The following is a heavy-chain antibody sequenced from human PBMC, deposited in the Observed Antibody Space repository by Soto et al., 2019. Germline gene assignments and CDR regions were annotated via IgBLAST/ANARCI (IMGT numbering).Heavy chain of an antibody. V-gene: IGHV3-33*01. J-gene: IGHJ6*03. CDR3: ARGHEQQLVHYYYYYMDV. CDR2: IWYDGSNK. Sequence: QVQLVESGGGVVQPGRSLRLSCAASGFTFSSYGMHWVRQAPGKGLEWVAVIWYDGSNKYYADSVKGRFTISRDNSKNTLYLKMNSLRAEDTAVYYCARGHEQQLVHYYYYYMDVWGKGTTVTVSS. CDR1: GFTFSSYG. D-gene: IGHD6-13*01.